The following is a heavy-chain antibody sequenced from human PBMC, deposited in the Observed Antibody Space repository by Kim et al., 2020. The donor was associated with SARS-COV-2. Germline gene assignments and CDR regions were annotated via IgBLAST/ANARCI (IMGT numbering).Heavy chain of an antibody. V-gene: IGHV3-23*01. CDR2: T. CDR3: AKDVYYGSSVDY. J-gene: IGHJ4*02. D-gene: IGHD3-10*01. Sequence: THYADSVKGRFTISRENSENTLYLQMNSLRGDDTAVYYCAKDVYYGSSVDYWGQGTLVTVSS.